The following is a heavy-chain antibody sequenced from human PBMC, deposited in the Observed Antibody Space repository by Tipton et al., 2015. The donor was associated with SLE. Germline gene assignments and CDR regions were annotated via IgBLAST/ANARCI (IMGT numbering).Heavy chain of an antibody. Sequence: SLRLSCAASGFTFSSYWMSWVRQAPGKGLEWVANIKQDGSEKYYVDSVKGRFTISRDNAKNSLYLQMNSLRAEDTAVYYCARDTMIAVVDAFDIWGQGTMVTVSS. V-gene: IGHV3-7*01. J-gene: IGHJ3*02. CDR3: ARDTMIAVVDAFDI. CDR1: GFTFSSYW. D-gene: IGHD3-22*01. CDR2: IKQDGSEK.